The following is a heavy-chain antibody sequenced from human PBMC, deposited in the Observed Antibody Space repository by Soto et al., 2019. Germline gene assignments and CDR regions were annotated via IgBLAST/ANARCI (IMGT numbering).Heavy chain of an antibody. CDR1: GFTFSIYA. V-gene: IGHV3-23*01. J-gene: IGHJ5*02. D-gene: IGHD5-18*01. CDR2: ISGSSGST. Sequence: GGSLRLSCAASGFTFSIYAMSWVRHAPGKGLEWVSAISGSSGSTYYADSVKGRFTISRDNSKNTLYLQMNSLRAEDTAVYYCAKDLYSYGPGWFDPWGQGTLVTVSS. CDR3: AKDLYSYGPGWFDP.